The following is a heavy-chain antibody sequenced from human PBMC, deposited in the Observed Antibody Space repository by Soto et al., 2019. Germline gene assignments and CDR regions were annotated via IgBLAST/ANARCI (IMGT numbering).Heavy chain of an antibody. Sequence: QVQLVESGGGVVQPGRSLRLSCAASGFTFSSYGMHWVRQAPGKGLEWVAGIWYDGSNKYYADSVKGRFTISRDNSKNTMYLQMNSLRGEDTAVYYCAREGTYCSGGSCYPHFDYWGQGTLVTVSS. V-gene: IGHV3-33*01. J-gene: IGHJ4*02. CDR1: GFTFSSYG. CDR3: AREGTYCSGGSCYPHFDY. CDR2: IWYDGSNK. D-gene: IGHD2-15*01.